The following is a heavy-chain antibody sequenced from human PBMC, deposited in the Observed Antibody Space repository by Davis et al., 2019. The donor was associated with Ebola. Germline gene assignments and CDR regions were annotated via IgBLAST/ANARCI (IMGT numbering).Heavy chain of an antibody. D-gene: IGHD3-16*01. V-gene: IGHV4-59*08. CDR1: GGSIASYY. J-gene: IGHJ4*02. CDR2: IYYSGST. Sequence: MPSETLSLTCTVSGGSIASYYWSWIRQPPGKGLEWIGYIYYSGSTNYNPSLKSRVTISVDTSKNQFFLKLSSVTAADTAAYFCARHASQRSIFDYWGQGTLVTVSS. CDR3: ARHASQRSIFDY.